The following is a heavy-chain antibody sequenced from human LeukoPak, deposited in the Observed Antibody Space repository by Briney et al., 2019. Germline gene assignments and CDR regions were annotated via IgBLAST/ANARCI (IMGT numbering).Heavy chain of an antibody. D-gene: IGHD3-22*01. J-gene: IGHJ4*02. V-gene: IGHV1-2*02. Sequence: GASVTVSFTSSGYTFTVYYMHWVRQAPGQGLEWMGWINTNSGGTNYAQKVQGRVTMTRDTSISTAYMELSRLRSDDTAVYYCARVTMIVDFDYWGQGSLVTVSS. CDR1: GYTFTVYY. CDR2: INTNSGGT. CDR3: ARVTMIVDFDY.